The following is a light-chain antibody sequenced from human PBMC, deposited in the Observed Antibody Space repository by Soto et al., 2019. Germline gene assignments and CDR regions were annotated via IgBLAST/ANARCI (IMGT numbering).Light chain of an antibody. CDR3: QQSSNWPLT. CDR1: QSVSSY. J-gene: IGKJ4*01. CDR2: DAS. Sequence: EIVLTQSPATLSLSPGERATLSCRASQSVSSYLAWYQQKPGQAPRLLIYDASNRATGIPARFSGSGSGTDFTLTIISLEPEDCAVYYCQQSSNWPLTFGGGTKVEIK. V-gene: IGKV3-11*01.